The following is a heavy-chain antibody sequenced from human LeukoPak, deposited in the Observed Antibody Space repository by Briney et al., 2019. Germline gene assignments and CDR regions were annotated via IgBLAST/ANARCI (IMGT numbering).Heavy chain of an antibody. D-gene: IGHD5-24*01. V-gene: IGHV3-64*01. CDR1: GFTFSSYA. CDR2: ISSNGGST. CDR3: ARVGDGYNSPYFDY. J-gene: IGHJ4*02. Sequence: QPGGSLRLSCAASGFTFSSYAMHWVRQAPGKGLEYVSAISSNGGSTYYANSVKGRFTISRDNSKNTLYLLMGSLRAEDMAVYYCARVGDGYNSPYFDYWGQGTLVTVSS.